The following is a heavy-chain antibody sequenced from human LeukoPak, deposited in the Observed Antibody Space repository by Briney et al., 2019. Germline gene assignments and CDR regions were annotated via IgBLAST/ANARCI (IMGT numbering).Heavy chain of an antibody. D-gene: IGHD6-19*01. V-gene: IGHV4-59*01. CDR1: AGSITSCY. CDR2: IYSSGST. Sequence: PSQTLSPTCTVSAGSITSCYSSWIRHPPGKGLEWIGYIYSSGSTTSNPTLKTRVTISVDTSKNQFSLKLSSFTATATPGYYCAGAGYSRGWRISSWDYWGQGTLVTVSS. CDR3: AGAGYSRGWRISSWDY. J-gene: IGHJ4*02.